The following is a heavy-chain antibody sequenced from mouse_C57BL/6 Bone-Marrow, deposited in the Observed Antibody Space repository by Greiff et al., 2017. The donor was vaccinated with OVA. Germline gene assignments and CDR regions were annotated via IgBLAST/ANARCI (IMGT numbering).Heavy chain of an antibody. CDR3: ARKDGYWYFDV. J-gene: IGHJ1*03. CDR1: VYTLTSYW. CDR2: IDPSDSYT. V-gene: IGHV1-59*01. D-gene: IGHD2-3*01. Sequence: QVQLQQPGAELVRPGTSVKLSCKASVYTLTSYWMHWVKQRPGQGLEWIGVIDPSDSYTNYNQKFKGKATLTVDTSSSTAYMQLSSLTSEDSAVYYCARKDGYWYFDVWGTGTTVTVSS.